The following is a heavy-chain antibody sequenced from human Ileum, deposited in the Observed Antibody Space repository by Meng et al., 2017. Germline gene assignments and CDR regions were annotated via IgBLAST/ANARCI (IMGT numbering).Heavy chain of an antibody. CDR1: GYTFTTYY. J-gene: IGHJ5*02. CDR3: ARSSGISGSGWYVRWFGP. D-gene: IGHD6-19*01. Sequence: QLVQPGAEVKRPGASVRVSCKASGYTFTTYYMHWVRQAPGQGLEWMGVLNPSAGSTSYAQKFQGRVTMSRDTSTSTVYMELSSLRSEDTAVYYCARSSGISGSGWYVRWFGPWGQGTLVTVSS. CDR2: LNPSAGST. V-gene: IGHV1-46*01.